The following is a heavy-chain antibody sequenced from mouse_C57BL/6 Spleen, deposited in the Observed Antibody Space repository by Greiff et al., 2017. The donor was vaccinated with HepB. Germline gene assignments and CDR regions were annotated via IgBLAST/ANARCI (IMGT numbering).Heavy chain of an antibody. Sequence: VQVVESDAELVKPGASVKISCKVSGYTFTDHTIHWMKQRPEQGLEWIGYIYPRDGSTKYNEKFKGKATLTADKSSSTAYMQLNSLTSEDSAVYFCARRDDYDGAWFAYWGQGTLVTVSA. D-gene: IGHD2-4*01. V-gene: IGHV1-78*01. CDR3: ARRDDYDGAWFAY. CDR2: IYPRDGST. J-gene: IGHJ3*01. CDR1: GYTFTDHT.